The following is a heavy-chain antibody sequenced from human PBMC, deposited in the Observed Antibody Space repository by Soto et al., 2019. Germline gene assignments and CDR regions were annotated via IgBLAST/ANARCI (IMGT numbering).Heavy chain of an antibody. CDR3: ARGRRYYDFWSGYAAPNLDY. CDR1: GGSISSGGYY. CDR2: IYYSGST. J-gene: IGHJ4*02. V-gene: IGHV4-31*03. D-gene: IGHD3-3*01. Sequence: SETLSLTCTVSGGSISSGGYYWSWVRQHPGKGLEWIGYIYYSGSTYYNPSLKSRVTISVDTSKNQFSLKLSSVTAADTAVYYCARGRRYYDFWSGYAAPNLDYWGQGTLVTVSS.